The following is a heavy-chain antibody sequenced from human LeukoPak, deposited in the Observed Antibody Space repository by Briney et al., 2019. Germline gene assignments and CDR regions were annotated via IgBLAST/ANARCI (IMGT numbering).Heavy chain of an antibody. D-gene: IGHD1-26*01. CDR3: ARVGFYYFDY. CDR1: GYSIRSGYY. V-gene: IGHV4-38-2*01. Sequence: SETLSLTCAVSGYSIRSGYYWGWIRQPPGKGLQWIGSIYHSGNTYYNPSLKSRVTISVDTSKNQFSLRLNSVIAAETALYYCARVGFYYFDYWGQGTLVTVSS. J-gene: IGHJ4*02. CDR2: IYHSGNT.